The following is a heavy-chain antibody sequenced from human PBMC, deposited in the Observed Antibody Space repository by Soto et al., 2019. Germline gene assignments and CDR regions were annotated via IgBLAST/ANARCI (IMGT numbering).Heavy chain of an antibody. D-gene: IGHD1-26*01. CDR2: IIPIFGTA. CDR1: GYTFTGYY. J-gene: IGHJ4*02. Sequence: ASVKVSCKAAGYTFTGYYMHWVRQAPGQGLEWMGGIIPIFGTANYAQKFQGRVTITADESTSTAYMELSSLRSEDTAVYYCAREGVVGATCFDYWGQGTLVTVSS. CDR3: AREGVVGATCFDY. V-gene: IGHV1-69*13.